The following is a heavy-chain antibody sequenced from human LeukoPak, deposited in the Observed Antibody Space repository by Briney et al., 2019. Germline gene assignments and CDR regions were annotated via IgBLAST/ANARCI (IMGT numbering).Heavy chain of an antibody. CDR1: GDSISNNW. J-gene: IGHJ3*02. V-gene: IGHV4-4*02. D-gene: IGHD1-26*01. Sequence: SGTLSLTCAVSGDSISNNWWSWVRQSPGKGLEWIGEIFHRGIPNYNPSLKSRVTMSIDKSNNQLSLKLNSVTAADTAVYYCARVGSYLDAFDIWGQGTMVTVSS. CDR2: IFHRGIP. CDR3: ARVGSYLDAFDI.